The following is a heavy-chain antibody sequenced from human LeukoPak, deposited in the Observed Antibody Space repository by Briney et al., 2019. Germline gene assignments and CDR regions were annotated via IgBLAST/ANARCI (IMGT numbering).Heavy chain of an antibody. Sequence: SETLSLTCTVSGGSISSYYWSWIRQPPGKGLEWIGYIYYTGSTNYNPSLKSRVTISVDTSKNQFSLKLRSVTAADTAVYYCARGNGSGGDYYYYMDVWGKGTTVTVSS. CDR2: IYYTGST. J-gene: IGHJ6*03. D-gene: IGHD3-10*01. CDR3: ARGNGSGGDYYYYMDV. V-gene: IGHV4-59*01. CDR1: GGSISSYY.